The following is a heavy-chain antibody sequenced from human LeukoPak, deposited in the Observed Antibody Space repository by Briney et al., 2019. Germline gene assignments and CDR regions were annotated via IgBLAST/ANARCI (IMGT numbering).Heavy chain of an antibody. CDR1: GFAFSSYA. D-gene: IGHD4/OR15-4a*01. V-gene: IGHV3-23*01. CDR3: ARSGLSRFDY. J-gene: IGHJ4*02. Sequence: PGGSLRLSCAASGFAFSSYAMSWLRQAPGKGLEWVSAFSGSGGSTYYADSVKGRFTISRDNSKNTLYPQMNSLRAEDTAVYYCARSGLSRFDYWGQGTLVTVSS. CDR2: FSGSGGST.